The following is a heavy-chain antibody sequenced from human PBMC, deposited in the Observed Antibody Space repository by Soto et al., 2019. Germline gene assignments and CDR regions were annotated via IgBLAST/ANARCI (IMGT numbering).Heavy chain of an antibody. CDR3: ARHREIYNWLDP. D-gene: IGHD1-26*01. CDR1: GDTFNSYV. CDR2: IIFIFGAP. J-gene: IGHJ5*02. V-gene: IGHV1-69*06. Sequence: QVQLVQSGAEVKTPGSSVEVSCKAAGDTFNSYVVSWVRQAPGQGLEWMGGIIFIFGAPNYAQKFQSRVTITADKSTNTAYMKLSGLRSDDTALYYCARHREIYNWLDPWGQGTLVTVSS.